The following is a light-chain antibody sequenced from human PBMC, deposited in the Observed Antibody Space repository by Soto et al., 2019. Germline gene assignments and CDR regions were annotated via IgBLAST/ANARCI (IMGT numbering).Light chain of an antibody. CDR1: SSDVGAHNY. Sequence: QSALTQPRSVSGSPGQSDTISCTGTSSDVGAHNYVSWYQQYARKAPKLIIYDVTKWPSGVPDRFSGSKSGNTASLTISGLRTEDEADYYCCSSAGSSVIFGGGTKVTVL. CDR3: CSSAGSSVI. V-gene: IGLV2-11*01. CDR2: DVT. J-gene: IGLJ2*01.